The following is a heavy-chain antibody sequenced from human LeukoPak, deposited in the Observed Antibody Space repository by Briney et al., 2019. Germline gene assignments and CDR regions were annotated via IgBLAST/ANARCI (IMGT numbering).Heavy chain of an antibody. CDR2: IYYSGST. CDR3: ARAWGAGGNDY. J-gene: IGHJ4*02. D-gene: IGHD3-16*01. Sequence: PSETLSLTCTVSGGSISSGDYYWSWIRQPPGKDLEGIGHIYYSGSTYYNPTRQSPVTISIDTTKNQFPLNPSSVAAADTAVYYWARAWGAGGNDYWGQGTLVTVSS. CDR1: GGSISSGDYY. V-gene: IGHV4-30-4*08.